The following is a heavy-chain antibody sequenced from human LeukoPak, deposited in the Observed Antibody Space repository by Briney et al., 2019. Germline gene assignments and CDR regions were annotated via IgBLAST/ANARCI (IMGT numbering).Heavy chain of an antibody. CDR1: GDSVSSNSAA. V-gene: IGHV6-1*01. CDR2: TYYMSKWYN. J-gene: IGHJ5*02. D-gene: IGHD1-7*01. Sequence: SQTLSLTCAFSGDSVSSNSAAWNWIRQSPSRGLEWLGRTYYMSKWYNDYAVSVKSRIPINPETSKNQFSLQLKSVTPEDTAVYYCARSHWNYDNWFDPWGQGTLVTVSS. CDR3: ARSHWNYDNWFDP.